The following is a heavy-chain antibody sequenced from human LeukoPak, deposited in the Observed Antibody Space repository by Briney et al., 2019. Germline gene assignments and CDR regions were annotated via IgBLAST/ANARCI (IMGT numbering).Heavy chain of an antibody. J-gene: IGHJ4*02. V-gene: IGHV3-30*04. CDR1: GFTFSSYA. Sequence: PGGSLRLSCAASGFTFSSYAMHWVRQAPGKGLEWVAVISYDGSNKYYADSVKGRFTISRDNSKNALYLQMNSLRAEDTAVYYCARDRYQLLSYRYYFDYWGQGTLVTVSS. CDR3: ARDRYQLLSYRYYFDY. CDR2: ISYDGSNK. D-gene: IGHD2-2*01.